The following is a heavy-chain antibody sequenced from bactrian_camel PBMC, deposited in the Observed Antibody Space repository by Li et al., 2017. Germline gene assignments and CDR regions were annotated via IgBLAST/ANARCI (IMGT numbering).Heavy chain of an antibody. J-gene: IGHJ6*01. CDR1: GFPVKDNC. V-gene: IGHV3S42*01. Sequence: DVQLVESGGGSVQAGGSLKLACVGSGFPVKDNCIGWLRQAPGEAREGVASIYTGGGAPRCGNSVKGRFTISQDNAKNTLYLQMNSLKPEDTAAYYCAAEKTVGVAPMCPFLYGWWGQGTQVTVS. D-gene: IGHD5*01. CDR3: AAEKTVGVAPMCPFLYGW. CDR2: IYTGGGAP.